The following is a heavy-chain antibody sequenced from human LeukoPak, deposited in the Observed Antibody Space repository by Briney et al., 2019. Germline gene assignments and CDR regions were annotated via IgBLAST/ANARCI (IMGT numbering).Heavy chain of an antibody. J-gene: IGHJ4*02. CDR1: GDSVSSNSAA. CDR2: TYYRSKWYN. CDR3: ARDSGAVEDTGVGFDY. D-gene: IGHD2-8*02. Sequence: SQTLSLTCAISGDSVSSNSAAWNWIRQSPSRGLEWLGRTYYRSKWYNDYAVSVKSRITINPDTSKNQFSLRLSSVTAADTAVYYCARDSGAVEDTGVGFDYWGQGTLVTVSS. V-gene: IGHV6-1*01.